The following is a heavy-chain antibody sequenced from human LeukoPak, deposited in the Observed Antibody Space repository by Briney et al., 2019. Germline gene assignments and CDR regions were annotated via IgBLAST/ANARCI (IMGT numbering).Heavy chain of an antibody. J-gene: IGHJ5*02. D-gene: IGHD3-22*01. CDR3: ARGADYYDSSGYYPAGWFDP. Sequence: SETLSLTCAVYGGSFSGYYWSWIRQPPGKGLEWIGEINHSGSTNYSPSLKSRVTISVDTSENQFSLKLSSVTAADTAVYYCARGADYYDSSGYYPAGWFDPWGQGTLVTVSS. V-gene: IGHV4-34*01. CDR2: INHSGST. CDR1: GGSFSGYY.